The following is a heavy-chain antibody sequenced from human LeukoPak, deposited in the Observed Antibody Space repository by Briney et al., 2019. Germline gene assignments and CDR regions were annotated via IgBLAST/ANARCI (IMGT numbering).Heavy chain of an antibody. V-gene: IGHV3-48*02. CDR3: ARTRSGAFDI. CDR2: ISSSGITI. CDR1: GFTFSNYN. J-gene: IGHJ3*02. Sequence: GGSLRLSCAASGFTFSNYNMNWVRQAPGKGLECISYISSSGITIYYTDSVKGRFTISRDDAKNSLYLQMNSLRDEDTAVYYCARTRSGAFDIWGQGTMVTVSS. D-gene: IGHD2-2*01.